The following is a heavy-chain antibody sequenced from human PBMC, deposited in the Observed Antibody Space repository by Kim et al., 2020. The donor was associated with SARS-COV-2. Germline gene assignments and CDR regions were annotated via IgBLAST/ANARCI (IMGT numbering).Heavy chain of an antibody. J-gene: IGHJ4*02. V-gene: IGHV3-9*01. Sequence: GEGRFTISRDNAKKSLYLQMNSLRAEDKALYYCAKEPRQYYDILTGYYDYWGQGTLVTVSS. D-gene: IGHD3-9*01. CDR3: AKEPRQYYDILTGYYDY.